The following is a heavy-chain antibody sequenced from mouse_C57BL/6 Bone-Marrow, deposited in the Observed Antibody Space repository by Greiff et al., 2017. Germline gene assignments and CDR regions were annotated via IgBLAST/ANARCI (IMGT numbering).Heavy chain of an antibody. CDR2: IYPGNSDT. D-gene: IGHD1-1*01. J-gene: IGHJ1*03. Sequence: VQLQQSGTVLARPGASVKMSCKTSGYTFTSYWMHWVKQRPGQGLEWIGAIYPGNSDTSYNQQFKGKAKLTAVTSASTAYMELSSLTNEDSAVYYDAREFGYYGSSDIDWDFDDWGTGTTVTVSS. V-gene: IGHV1-5*01. CDR3: AREFGYYGSSDIDWDFDD. CDR1: GYTFTSYW.